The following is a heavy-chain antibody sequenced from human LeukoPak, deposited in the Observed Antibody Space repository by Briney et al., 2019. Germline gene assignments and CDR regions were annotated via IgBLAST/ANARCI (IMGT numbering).Heavy chain of an antibody. D-gene: IGHD2-21*01. CDR3: AKEPCGGDCYREGYYFDY. J-gene: IGHJ4*02. CDR1: GGTFSSYA. CDR2: IIPIFGTA. V-gene: IGHV1-69*13. Sequence: EASVKVSCKASGGTFSSYAISWVRQAPGQGLEWMGGIIPIFGTANYAQKFQGRVTITADESTSTAYMELSSLRSEDTAVYYCAKEPCGGDCYREGYYFDYWGQGTLVTVSS.